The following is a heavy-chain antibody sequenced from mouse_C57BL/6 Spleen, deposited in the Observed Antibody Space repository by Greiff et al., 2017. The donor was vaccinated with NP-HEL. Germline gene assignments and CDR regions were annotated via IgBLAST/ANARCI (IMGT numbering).Heavy chain of an antibody. V-gene: IGHV1-80*01. J-gene: IGHJ3*01. D-gene: IGHD2-3*01. CDR1: GYAFSSYW. Sequence: QVQLQQSGAELVKPGASVKISCKASGYAFSSYWMNWVKQRPGKGLEWIGQIYPGDGDTNYNGKFKGKATLTADKSSSTAYMQLSSLTSEDSAVYVCASSGYYGYYEDYWGKGTLVTVSA. CDR3: ASSGYYGYYEDY. CDR2: IYPGDGDT.